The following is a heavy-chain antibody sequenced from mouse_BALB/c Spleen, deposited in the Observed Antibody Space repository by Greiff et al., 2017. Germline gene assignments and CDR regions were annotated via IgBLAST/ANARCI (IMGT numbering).Heavy chain of an antibody. J-gene: IGHJ3*01. CDR2: ILPGSGST. CDR1: GYTFSSYW. CDR3: ARSGLRRGAWFAY. V-gene: IGHV1-9*01. Sequence: VQLQQSGAELMKPGASVKISCKATGYTFSSYWIEWVKQRPGHGLEWIGEILPGSGSTNYNEKFKGKATFTADTSSNTAYMQLSSLTSEDSAVYYCARSGLRRGAWFAYWGQGTLVTVSA. D-gene: IGHD2-4*01.